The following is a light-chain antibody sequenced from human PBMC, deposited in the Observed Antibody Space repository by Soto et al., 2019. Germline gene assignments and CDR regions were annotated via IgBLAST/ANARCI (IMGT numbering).Light chain of an antibody. V-gene: IGKV3-15*01. CDR2: GAS. Sequence: ETVMTQSPATLSVSPGERATLSCRASQSVSSNLAWYQQKPGQAPRLLIYGASTRATGIPARFSGSGSGTEFTLTISSLQSEDFAVYYCQQRSNWPRTFGQGTKVDIK. J-gene: IGKJ1*01. CDR3: QQRSNWPRT. CDR1: QSVSSN.